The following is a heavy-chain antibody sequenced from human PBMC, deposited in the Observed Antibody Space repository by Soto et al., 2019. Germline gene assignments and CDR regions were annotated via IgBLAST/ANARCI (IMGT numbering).Heavy chain of an antibody. V-gene: IGHV3-30*18. D-gene: IGHD3-22*01. CDR3: AKPDSPVPYDSSGHTPYDAFDI. Sequence: PGGSLRLSCAASGFTFSSYGMHWVRQAPGKGLEWVAVISYDGSNKYYADSVKGRFTISRDNSKNTLYLQMNSLRAEDTAVYYCAKPDSPVPYDSSGHTPYDAFDIWGQGTMVTVSS. CDR1: GFTFSSYG. CDR2: ISYDGSNK. J-gene: IGHJ3*02.